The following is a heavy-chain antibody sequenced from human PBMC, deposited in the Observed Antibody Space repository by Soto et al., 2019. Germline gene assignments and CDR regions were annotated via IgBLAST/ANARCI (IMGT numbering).Heavy chain of an antibody. V-gene: IGHV1-8*01. CDR2: MNPNSGNT. Sequence: ASVKVSCKASGYTFTSYDINWVRQATGQGLEWMGWMNPNSGNTGYAQKFQGRVTMTRNTSISTAYMEQSSLKSEDTAVFYCARAPSGEFLWFGELPSNYYYYYGMDVWGQGTTVTVSS. CDR1: GYTFTSYD. CDR3: ARAPSGEFLWFGELPSNYYYYYGMDV. J-gene: IGHJ6*02. D-gene: IGHD3-10*01.